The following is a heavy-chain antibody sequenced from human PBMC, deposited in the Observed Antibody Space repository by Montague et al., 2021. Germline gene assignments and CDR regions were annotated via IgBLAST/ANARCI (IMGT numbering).Heavy chain of an antibody. CDR1: GFPVRSNY. CDR3: ARGGWQLSFDY. Sequence: SRRLSCAASGFPVRSNYMSWVRQAPGKGLEWVSIIYSDNSTYYADSVKGRFTIFRDNSKNTLYLHINSLRAEDTAVFYCARGGWQLSFDYWGQGTLVTVSS. D-gene: IGHD6-13*01. J-gene: IGHJ4*02. V-gene: IGHV3-66*01. CDR2: IYSDNST.